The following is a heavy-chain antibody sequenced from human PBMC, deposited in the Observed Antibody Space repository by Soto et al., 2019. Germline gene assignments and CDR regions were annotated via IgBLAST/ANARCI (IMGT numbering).Heavy chain of an antibody. V-gene: IGHV3-53*01. D-gene: IGHD4-4*01. CDR3: AREIHDYTNYYGLDV. CDR1: GFIVSSNY. Sequence: PGGSLRLSCAASGFIVSSNYMNWVRQAPGKGLECVSVIYSGSSTYYADSVKGRFTISRDNSKNTLFLQMNSLRAEDTAVYYCAREIHDYTNYYGLDVWGRGTTVTVSS. J-gene: IGHJ6*02. CDR2: IYSGSST.